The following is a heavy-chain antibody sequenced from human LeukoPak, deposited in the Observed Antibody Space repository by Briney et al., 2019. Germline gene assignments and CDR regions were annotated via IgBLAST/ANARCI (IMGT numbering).Heavy chain of an antibody. J-gene: IGHJ4*02. CDR3: ARRGSSWYLDY. D-gene: IGHD6-13*01. CDR1: GGSISSSSYY. CDR2: IYYSGST. Sequence: SETLSLTCTVSGGSISSSSYYWGWLRQPPGKGLEWIGSIYYSGSTYYNPSLKSRVTISVDTSKNQFSLKLSSVTAADAAVYYCARRGSSWYLDYWGQGTLVTVSS. V-gene: IGHV4-39*01.